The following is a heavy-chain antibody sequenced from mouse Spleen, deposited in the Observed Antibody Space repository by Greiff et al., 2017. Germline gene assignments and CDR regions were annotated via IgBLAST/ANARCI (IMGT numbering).Heavy chain of an antibody. Sequence: EVQGVESGGGLVKPGGSLKLSCAASGFTSSSYAMSWVRQTPEKRLEWVATISSGGSYTYYPDSVKGRFTISRDNAKNTLYLQMSSLRSEDTAMYYCARGGDYWGQGTTLTVSS. V-gene: IGHV5-9-3*01. CDR2: ISSGGSYT. J-gene: IGHJ2*01. CDR1: GFTSSSYA. CDR3: ARGGDY.